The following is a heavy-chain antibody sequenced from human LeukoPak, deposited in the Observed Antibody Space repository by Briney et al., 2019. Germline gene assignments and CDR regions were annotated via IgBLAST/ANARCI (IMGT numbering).Heavy chain of an antibody. D-gene: IGHD1-7*01. V-gene: IGHV4-34*01. CDR1: GGSFSHYY. CDR3: ARRWNYGRNYYIDV. CDR2: INDSGTI. Sequence: SETLSLTCAVYGGSFSHYYWSWIRQSPGMGLEWIGEINDSGTINCNPSLMSRVTISLDKSKNQCSLRLSSATAADTAVYYCARRWNYGRNYYIDVWGKGATVSVSS. J-gene: IGHJ6*03.